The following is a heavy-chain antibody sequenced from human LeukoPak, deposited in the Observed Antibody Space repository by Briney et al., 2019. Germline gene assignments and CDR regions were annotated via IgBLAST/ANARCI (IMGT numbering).Heavy chain of an antibody. J-gene: IGHJ4*02. CDR1: GFTFSTYW. D-gene: IGHD3-22*01. CDR2: INTDGSFT. CDR3: ARDFHRRLYDSSGYYPY. V-gene: IGHV3-74*01. Sequence: PGGSLRLSCAASGFTFSTYWMHWVRQPPGKGLVWVSRINTDGSFTSYADSVKGRFTISRDNAKNSLYLQMNSLRAEDTAVYYCARDFHRRLYDSSGYYPYWGQGTLVTVSS.